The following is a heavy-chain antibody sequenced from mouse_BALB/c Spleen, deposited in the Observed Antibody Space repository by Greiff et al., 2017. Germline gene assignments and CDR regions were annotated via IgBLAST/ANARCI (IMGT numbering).Heavy chain of an antibody. CDR3: AREGTTVRAMDY. D-gene: IGHD1-1*01. Sequence: EVQLQQSGPELVKPGASVKISCKASGYTFTDYNMHWVKQSHGKSLEWIGYIYPYNGGTGYNQKFKSKATLTVDNSSSTAYMELRSLTSEDSAVYYCAREGTTVRAMDYWGQGTSVTVSS. CDR1: GYTFTDYN. V-gene: IGHV1S29*02. J-gene: IGHJ4*01. CDR2: IYPYNGGT.